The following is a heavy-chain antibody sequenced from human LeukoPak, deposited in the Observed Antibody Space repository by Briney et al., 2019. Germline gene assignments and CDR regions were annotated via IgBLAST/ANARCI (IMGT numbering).Heavy chain of an antibody. CDR1: GYTFTSYG. V-gene: IGHV1-18*01. D-gene: IGHD3-9*01. Sequence: ASVKVSCKASGYTFTSYGISWVRQAPGQGLEWMGWISAYNGNTNYAQKLQGRVTMTTDTSTSTVYMELSSLRSEDTAVYYCARDSTILQRVYNWFDPWGQGTLVTVSS. J-gene: IGHJ5*02. CDR2: ISAYNGNT. CDR3: ARDSTILQRVYNWFDP.